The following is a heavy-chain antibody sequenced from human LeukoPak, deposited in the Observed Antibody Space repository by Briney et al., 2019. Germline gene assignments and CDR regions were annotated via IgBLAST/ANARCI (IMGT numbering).Heavy chain of an antibody. J-gene: IGHJ3*02. D-gene: IGHD6-13*01. CDR1: GGSFTDYY. CDR2: IYYSGST. CDR3: AAEQQLVPNAFDI. Sequence: PSETLSLTCAVYGGSFTDYYWSWIRQPPGKGLEWIGYIYYSGSTNYNPSLKSRVTISVDTSKSQFSLKLSSVTAADTAVYYCAAEQQLVPNAFDIWGQGTMVTVPS. V-gene: IGHV4-59*01.